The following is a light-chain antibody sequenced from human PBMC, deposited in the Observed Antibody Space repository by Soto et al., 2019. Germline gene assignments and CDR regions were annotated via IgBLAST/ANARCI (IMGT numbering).Light chain of an antibody. CDR2: GNS. V-gene: IGLV1-40*01. Sequence: QSVLAQPPSVSGAPGQKVTISCTGSSSNIGAGYDLHWYQQLPGTAPKLLLYGNSNRPSGVPDRFSGSKSGTSASLAITGLQAEDEADYYCQSYDSSLSAYVVGTGTKLTVL. CDR1: SSNIGAGYD. J-gene: IGLJ1*01. CDR3: QSYDSSLSAYV.